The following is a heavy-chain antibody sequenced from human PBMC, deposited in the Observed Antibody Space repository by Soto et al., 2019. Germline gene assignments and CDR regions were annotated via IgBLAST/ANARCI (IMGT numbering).Heavy chain of an antibody. J-gene: IGHJ6*02. CDR1: GGSFSGYY. Sequence: SETLSLTCAVYGGSFSGYYWSWIRQPPGKGLEWIGEINHSGSTNYNPSLKSRVTISVDTSKNQFSLKLSSVTAADTAVYYCARGVKYQLEGSYSGMXVWGQVTTVTVSS. D-gene: IGHD2-2*01. CDR2: INHSGST. CDR3: ARGVKYQLEGSYSGMXV. V-gene: IGHV4-34*01.